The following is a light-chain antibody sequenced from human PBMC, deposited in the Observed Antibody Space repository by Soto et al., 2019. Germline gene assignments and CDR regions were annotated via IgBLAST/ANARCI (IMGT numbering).Light chain of an antibody. CDR1: QSVSSN. Sequence: EIVMTQSPATLSVSPGERATLSCRASQSVSSNLAWYQQKPGQAPRLLMYGASTRATGIPDRFSGSGCGTEFTITISRLQSDGLAIYTCQQHHNWPPWTFGQGTKVEIK. V-gene: IGKV3-15*01. J-gene: IGKJ1*01. CDR2: GAS. CDR3: QQHHNWPPWT.